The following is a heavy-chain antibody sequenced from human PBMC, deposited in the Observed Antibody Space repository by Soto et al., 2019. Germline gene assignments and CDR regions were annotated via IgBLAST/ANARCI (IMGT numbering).Heavy chain of an antibody. CDR2: IYYDGST. D-gene: IGHD1-26*01. J-gene: IGHJ4*02. CDR1: GCSIGSSTYY. CDR3: ARQKRVGAYDY. V-gene: IGHV4-39*01. Sequence: PSETLSLTCTVSGCSIGSSTYYWVWIRQPPGKGLEWIGSIYYDGSTYYNPSLKSRVTISLETSKNNFSLRLSYVTASDSAVYYCARQKRVGAYDYWGQGTLVTVSS.